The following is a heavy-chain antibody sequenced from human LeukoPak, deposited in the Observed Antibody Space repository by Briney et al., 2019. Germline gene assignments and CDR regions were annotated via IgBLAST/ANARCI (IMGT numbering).Heavy chain of an antibody. CDR3: AGSYSSSWYLSTGDAFDI. V-gene: IGHV3-7*01. Sequence: SGGSLRLSCAASGFTFSSYWMSWVRQAPGKGLEWVANIKQDGSEKYYVDSVKGRFTISRDNAKNSLYLQMNSLRAEDTAVYYCAGSYSSSWYLSTGDAFDIWGQGTMVTVSS. CDR2: IKQDGSEK. CDR1: GFTFSSYW. D-gene: IGHD6-13*01. J-gene: IGHJ3*02.